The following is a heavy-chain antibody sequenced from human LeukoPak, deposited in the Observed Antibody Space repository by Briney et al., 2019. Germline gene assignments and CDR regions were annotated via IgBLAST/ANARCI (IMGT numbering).Heavy chain of an antibody. J-gene: IGHJ4*02. CDR1: GFTFSSYS. V-gene: IGHV3-7*01. Sequence: TGGSLRLSCVVSGFTFSSYSMIWVRQAPGKGLQWVANMKKDGSETNYVDSVKGRFTISRDNAKNSLYLQMNSLRAEDTAVYYCGRHRSGPGTYFTDYWGQGTLVSVSS. D-gene: IGHD3-10*01. CDR2: MKKDGSET. CDR3: GRHRSGPGTYFTDY.